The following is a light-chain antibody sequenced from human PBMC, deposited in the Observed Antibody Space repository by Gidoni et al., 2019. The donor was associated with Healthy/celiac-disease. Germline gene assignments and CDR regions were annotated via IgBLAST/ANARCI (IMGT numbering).Light chain of an antibody. CDR3: QQSYSTPLT. CDR2: AAS. CDR1: QSISSY. J-gene: IGKJ4*01. V-gene: IGKV1-39*01. Sequence: DIQTTPTPSYLSAAVGHRVTITCQVSQSISSYLNWYQQKPGKAPKLLIYAASSLQSGVPSRFSGSGSGTDFTLTISSLQPEDFATYYCQQSYSTPLTFGGGTKVEIK.